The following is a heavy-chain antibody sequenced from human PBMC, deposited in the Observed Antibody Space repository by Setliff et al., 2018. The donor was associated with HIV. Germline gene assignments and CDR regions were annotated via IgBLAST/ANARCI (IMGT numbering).Heavy chain of an antibody. CDR3: ARAGAVETTHFDY. D-gene: IGHD4-4*01. J-gene: IGHJ4*02. CDR1: GYTFINYG. CDR2: ISAYNGNT. Sequence: ASVKVSCKASGYTFINYGISWVRQAPGQGLEWMGWISAYNGNTNYAQQLQGRVTMTTDTSTSTAYMELRILRSDDTAVYYCARAGAVETTHFDYWGQGALVTVSS. V-gene: IGHV1-18*01.